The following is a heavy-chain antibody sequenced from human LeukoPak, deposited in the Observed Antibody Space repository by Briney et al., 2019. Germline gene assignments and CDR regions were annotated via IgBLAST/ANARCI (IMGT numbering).Heavy chain of an antibody. CDR2: INPSGGST. D-gene: IGHD4-17*01. CDR1: GYTFTSYY. J-gene: IGHJ4*02. Sequence: GASVKVSCKASGYTFTSYYMHWVRQAPGQGLEWMGIINPSGGSTSYAQKFQGRVTMTRDMSTSTVYMELSSLRSEDTAVYYCARALPTRDIYGDYGGFDYWGQGTLVIVSS. CDR3: ARALPTRDIYGDYGGFDY. V-gene: IGHV1-46*01.